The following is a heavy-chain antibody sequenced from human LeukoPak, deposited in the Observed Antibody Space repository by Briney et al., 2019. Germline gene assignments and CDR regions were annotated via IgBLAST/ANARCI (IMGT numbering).Heavy chain of an antibody. Sequence: SETLSLTCNVSGGSISSSSYYWGWIRQPPGKGLEWVGSINYSGNAYYKPALSSRVTISVDTPKNQFSLKLSSVTAADTAVYYCVRDSLGTTPATGHNWFDPWGQGTLVTVSS. J-gene: IGHJ5*02. CDR3: VRDSLGTTPATGHNWFDP. D-gene: IGHD1/OR15-1a*01. CDR2: INYSGNA. V-gene: IGHV4-39*07. CDR1: GGSISSSSYY.